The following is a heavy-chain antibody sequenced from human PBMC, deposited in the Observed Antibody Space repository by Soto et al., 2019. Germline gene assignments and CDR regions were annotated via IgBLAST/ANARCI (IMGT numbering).Heavy chain of an antibody. J-gene: IGHJ5*02. Sequence: QVQLVESGGGAVQPGGSLILSCSASRFTLSNCGMHWVRQAPGRGLEWVAMISYDGNEKHYIDSVKGRFTISRDDSKNTLYLQMNSLRPEDTAVYYCAKDLYTSGWYNYFDPWGQGTLVTVSS. CDR1: RFTLSNCG. V-gene: IGHV3-30*18. D-gene: IGHD6-19*01. CDR2: ISYDGNEK. CDR3: AKDLYTSGWYNYFDP.